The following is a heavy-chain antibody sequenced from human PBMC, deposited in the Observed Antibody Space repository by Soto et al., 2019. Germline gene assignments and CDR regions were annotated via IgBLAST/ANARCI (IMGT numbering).Heavy chain of an antibody. CDR3: ARSHIVPRLLMYPYDY. CDR1: GGSISSGGYS. Sequence: SETLSLTCAVSGGSISSGGYSWSWIRQPPGKGLEWIGYIYHSGSTYYNPSLKSRVTISLDTSKNQFSLKLSSVTAADTAVYYCARSHIVPRLLMYPYDYWGQGTLVTAPQ. V-gene: IGHV4-30-2*01. CDR2: IYHSGST. J-gene: IGHJ4*02. D-gene: IGHD6-6*01.